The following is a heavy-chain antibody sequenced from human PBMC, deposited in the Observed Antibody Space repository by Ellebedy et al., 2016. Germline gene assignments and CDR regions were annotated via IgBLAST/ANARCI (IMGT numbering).Heavy chain of an antibody. Sequence: TLSLTXTVSGGSITNYYWSWIRQPPGKALEWLALIYWNDDKRYSPSLKSRLTITKDTSKNQVVLTMTNMDPVDTATYYCAHRYSGTRFDYWGQGTLVTVSS. J-gene: IGHJ4*02. CDR1: GGSITNYYWS. CDR3: AHRYSGTRFDY. V-gene: IGHV2-5*01. D-gene: IGHD1-26*01. CDR2: IYWNDDK.